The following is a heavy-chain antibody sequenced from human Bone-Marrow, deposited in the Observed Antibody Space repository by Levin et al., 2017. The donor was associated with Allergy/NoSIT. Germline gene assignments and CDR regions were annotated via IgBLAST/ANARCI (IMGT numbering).Heavy chain of an antibody. V-gene: IGHV3-23*01. CDR2: ISGSGGST. Sequence: LSLTCAASGFTFSSYAMSWVRQAPGKGLEWVSAISGSGGSTYYADSVKGRFTISRDNSKNTLYLQMNSLRAEDTAVYYCAKRWVYFDYWGQGTLVTVSS. D-gene: IGHD4-23*01. J-gene: IGHJ4*02. CDR1: GFTFSSYA. CDR3: AKRWVYFDY.